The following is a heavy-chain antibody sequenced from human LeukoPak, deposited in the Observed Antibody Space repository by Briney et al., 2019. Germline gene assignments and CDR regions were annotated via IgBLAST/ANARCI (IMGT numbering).Heavy chain of an antibody. CDR2: IYYTGRT. J-gene: IGHJ4*02. Sequence: PSKTLSLTCTVSGGSISSYYWSWIRQSPGKGLEWIGYIYYTGRTNYNPSLKSRVTMSVDTSKNQFSLKLTSVTAADTALYYCASGGGGDYSYIWGQGALVTVSS. D-gene: IGHD4-17*01. CDR3: ASGGGGDYSYI. V-gene: IGHV4-59*01. CDR1: GGSISSYY.